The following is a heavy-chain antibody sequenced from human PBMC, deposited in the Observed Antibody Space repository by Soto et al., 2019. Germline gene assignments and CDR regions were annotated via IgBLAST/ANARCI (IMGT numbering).Heavy chain of an antibody. J-gene: IGHJ5*02. CDR2: ISAYNGNT. CDR3: ARDGSYYDFWRGYKHNWFAP. V-gene: IGHV1-18*01. Sequence: ASVTVSCKASGYTFTSYGISWVRQAPGQGLEWMGWISAYNGNTNYAQKLQGRVTMTTDTSTSTAYMELRSLRSDDTAVYYCARDGSYYDFWRGYKHNWFAPWGQGTLVTVSS. CDR1: GYTFTSYG. D-gene: IGHD3-3*01.